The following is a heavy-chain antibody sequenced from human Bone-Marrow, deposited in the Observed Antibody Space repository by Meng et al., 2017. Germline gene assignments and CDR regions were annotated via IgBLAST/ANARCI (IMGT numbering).Heavy chain of an antibody. Sequence: QLHLQESGPGLVKPSETLSLTCTVSGGSISSSSYYWGWIRQPPGKGLEWIGSIYYSGSTYYNPSLKSRVTISVDTSKNQFSLKLSSVTAADTAVYYCARGFAEMATITNWFDPWGQGTLVTVSS. CDR1: GGSISSSSYY. CDR3: ARGFAEMATITNWFDP. D-gene: IGHD5-24*01. J-gene: IGHJ5*02. V-gene: IGHV4-39*07. CDR2: IYYSGST.